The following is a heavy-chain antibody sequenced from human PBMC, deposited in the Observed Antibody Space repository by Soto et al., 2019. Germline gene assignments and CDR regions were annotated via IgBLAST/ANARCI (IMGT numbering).Heavy chain of an antibody. Sequence: GGSLRLSCAASGFTFSSYGMHWVRQAPGKGLEWVAVISYDGSNKYYADSVQGRFTISRDNAKDSLYLQMSSLRAEDTAVYYCARELGCSGGIGYRAFHIWGQGTMVTVSS. CDR2: ISYDGSNK. CDR3: ARELGCSGGIGYRAFHI. D-gene: IGHD2-15*01. J-gene: IGHJ3*02. V-gene: IGHV3-30*03. CDR1: GFTFSSYG.